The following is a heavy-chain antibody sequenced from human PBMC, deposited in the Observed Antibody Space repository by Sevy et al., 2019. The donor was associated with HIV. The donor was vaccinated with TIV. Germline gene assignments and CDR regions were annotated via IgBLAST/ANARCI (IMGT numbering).Heavy chain of an antibody. J-gene: IGHJ4*02. CDR3: AGENAWGRGYS. V-gene: IGHV4-59*08. CDR2: IYYNGHI. Sequence: SKTLSLACTVSGGSITSLYWNWIRRPPGKGLEWIANIYYNGHINDNPSLKSRVTLSLDTSKNQFSLRLSSVTAADTAMYYCAGENAWGRGYSWGQGTLVTVSS. CDR1: GGSITSLY. D-gene: IGHD1-26*01.